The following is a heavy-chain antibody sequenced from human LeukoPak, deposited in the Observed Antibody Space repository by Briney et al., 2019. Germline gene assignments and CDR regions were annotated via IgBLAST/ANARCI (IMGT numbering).Heavy chain of an antibody. CDR2: ISSSGSTI. CDR3: ARNDYGDYPLDY. J-gene: IGHJ4*02. Sequence: GGSLRLSCAASGFTFSSYWMHWVRQAPGKGLEWVSYISSSGSTIYYADSVKGRFTISRDNAKNSLYLQMNSLRAEDTAVYYCARNDYGDYPLDYWGQGTLVTVSS. CDR1: GFTFSSYW. D-gene: IGHD4-17*01. V-gene: IGHV3-48*04.